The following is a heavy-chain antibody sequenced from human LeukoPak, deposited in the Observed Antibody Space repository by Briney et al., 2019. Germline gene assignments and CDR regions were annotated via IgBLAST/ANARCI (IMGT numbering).Heavy chain of an antibody. CDR1: GFTFSDYY. CDR2: ISSSSSYI. Sequence: GGSLRLSCAASGFTFSDYYMNWIRQAPGKGLEWVSYISSSSSYIYYADSVKGRFTISRDNAKNSLYLQMNSLRAEDTAVYYCARAGFPSTITIFGSGDAFDIWGQGTMVTVSS. J-gene: IGHJ3*02. CDR3: ARAGFPSTITIFGSGDAFDI. V-gene: IGHV3-11*06. D-gene: IGHD3-3*01.